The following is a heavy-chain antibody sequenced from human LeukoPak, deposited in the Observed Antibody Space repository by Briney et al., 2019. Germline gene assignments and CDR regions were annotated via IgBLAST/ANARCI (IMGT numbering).Heavy chain of an antibody. CDR3: ATYSNYIDY. CDR2: IYHSGST. J-gene: IGHJ4*02. Sequence: ASETLSLTCAVSGYSISSGYYWGWIRQPPGKGLEWIGSIYHSGSTYYNPSLKSRVTISVDTSKNQFSLKLSSVTAADTAVYYCATYSNYIDYWGQGTLVTVSS. D-gene: IGHD4-11*01. V-gene: IGHV4-38-2*01. CDR1: GYSISSGYY.